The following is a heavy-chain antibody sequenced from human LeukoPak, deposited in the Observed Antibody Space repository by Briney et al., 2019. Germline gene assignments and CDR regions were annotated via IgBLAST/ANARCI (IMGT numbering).Heavy chain of an antibody. V-gene: IGHV3-11*01. CDR1: GFTFSDYN. D-gene: IGHD3-9*01. J-gene: IGHJ6*02. Sequence: GGSLRLSCAAFGFTFSDYNMNWVRQAPGKGLEWVSYITDSGTTIHYADSVKGRFTISRDNAKNSLYLQMNSLRAEDMAVYYCARSIGLTGGGVDVWGQGTTVTVSS. CDR3: ARSIGLTGGGVDV. CDR2: ITDSGTTI.